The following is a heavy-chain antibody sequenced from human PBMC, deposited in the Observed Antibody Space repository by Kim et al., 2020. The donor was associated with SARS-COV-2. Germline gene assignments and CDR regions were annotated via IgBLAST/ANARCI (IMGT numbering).Heavy chain of an antibody. V-gene: IGHV1-69*04. Sequence: SVKVSCKASGGTFSSYAISWVRQAPGQGLEWMGRIIPILGIANYAQKFQGRVTITADKSTSTAYMELSSLRSEDTAVYYCARDTHDYGGNSEYYYYYYMDVWGKGTTVTVSS. CDR2: IIPILGIA. CDR3: ARDTHDYGGNSEYYYYYYMDV. J-gene: IGHJ6*03. CDR1: GGTFSSYA. D-gene: IGHD4-17*01.